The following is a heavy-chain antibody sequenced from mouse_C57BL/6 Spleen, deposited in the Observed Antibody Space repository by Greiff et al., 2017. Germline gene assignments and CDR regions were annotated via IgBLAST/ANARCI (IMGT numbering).Heavy chain of an antibody. J-gene: IGHJ1*03. D-gene: IGHD2-4*01. CDR1: GFTFSSYA. Sequence: EVHLVESGGGLVKPGGSLKLSCAASGFTFSSYAMSWVRQTPEKRLEWVATISDGGSYTYYPDNVKGRFTISRDNAKNNLYLQMSHLKSEDTAMYYCARRHYDYDYWYFDVWGTGTTVTVSS. CDR2: ISDGGSYT. CDR3: ARRHYDYDYWYFDV. V-gene: IGHV5-4*01.